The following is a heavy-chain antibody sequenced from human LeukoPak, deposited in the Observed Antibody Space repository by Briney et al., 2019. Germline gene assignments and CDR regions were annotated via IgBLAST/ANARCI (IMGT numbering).Heavy chain of an antibody. D-gene: IGHD2-21*02. CDR2: ISKNGVTT. CDR3: VKDLSDRDVDY. CDR1: GFTFSSFA. V-gene: IGHV3-64D*06. Sequence: GGSLRLSCAASGFTFSSFAMNWVRQAPGRGLEYVSAISKNGVTTYYVDSVKGRFTISRDNSKNTLYLQMNSLRVEDTAVYFCVKDLSDRDVDYWGQGTLVTVSS. J-gene: IGHJ4*02.